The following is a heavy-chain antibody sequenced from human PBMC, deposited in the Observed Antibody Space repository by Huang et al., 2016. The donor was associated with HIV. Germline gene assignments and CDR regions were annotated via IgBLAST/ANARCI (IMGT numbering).Heavy chain of an antibody. CDR1: GCTFSSYA. V-gene: IGHV3-23*01. CDR2: ITGRGSSS. Sequence: EVQLLESGGGLVQPGGSLRLSCAASGCTFSSYAMSWVRQAPGKGLGWVSSITGRGSSSYYADSVKGRFTISRDNSKNTLYLQMNSLRAEDKAIYYCAKADSGAAAGSLVDYWGQGTLVTVSS. CDR3: AKADSGAAAGSLVDY. D-gene: IGHD6-13*01. J-gene: IGHJ4*02.